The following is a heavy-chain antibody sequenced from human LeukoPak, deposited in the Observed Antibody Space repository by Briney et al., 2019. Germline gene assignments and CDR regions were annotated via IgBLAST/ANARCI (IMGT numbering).Heavy chain of an antibody. Sequence: PSETLSLTCSVSGGSINSYYWSWIRQPPGKGLEWIGYMYYSGSTNYNPSLKSRVTISIDTSKNQFSLKLNSVTAADTAVYYCACGRSGYYNYYYYMDVWGKGTTVTVSS. CDR2: MYYSGST. V-gene: IGHV4-59*01. CDR3: ACGRSGYYNYYYYMDV. CDR1: GGSINSYY. D-gene: IGHD3-3*01. J-gene: IGHJ6*03.